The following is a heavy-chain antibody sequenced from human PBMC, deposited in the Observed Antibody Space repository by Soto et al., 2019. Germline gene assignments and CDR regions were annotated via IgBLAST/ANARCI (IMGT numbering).Heavy chain of an antibody. V-gene: IGHV3-48*03. Sequence: SCAASGFTFSNYEMNWFRQSPGKGLEWISYISSSGSPIYYADSVKGRFTISRDNAKSSPYLQMHSLRAEDTAVYYCARDLGYSSVWNDYWGPGTLVTVSS. CDR1: GFTFSNYE. D-gene: IGHD6-19*01. CDR2: ISSSGSPI. CDR3: ARDLGYSSVWNDY. J-gene: IGHJ4*02.